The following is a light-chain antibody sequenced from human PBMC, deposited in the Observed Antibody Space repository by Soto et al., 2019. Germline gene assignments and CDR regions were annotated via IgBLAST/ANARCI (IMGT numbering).Light chain of an antibody. J-gene: IGKJ2*01. Sequence: EIVLTQSPGTLSLSPGEIATLSCRASQSVSSNYLAWYQQKPCQAPRLLIYGASSMATGIPDRFSGSGSGTDFTLAISRLEPEDFAVSYCQHYGRSAYTFGQGTTLEIK. CDR1: QSVSSNY. CDR3: QHYGRSAYT. CDR2: GAS. V-gene: IGKV3-20*01.